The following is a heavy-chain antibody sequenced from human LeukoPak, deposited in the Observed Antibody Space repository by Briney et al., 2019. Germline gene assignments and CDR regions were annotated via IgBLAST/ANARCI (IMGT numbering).Heavy chain of an antibody. CDR2: IWFDGSNK. Sequence: GGSLRLSCAASGFPLSTYGMHWLRQAPGKGLEWVAVIWFDGSNKYYADSVKGRFTISRDNSKNTLYLQMDSLRAEDTAVYYCARAVGPFDYWGQGILVTVSS. CDR3: ARAVGPFDY. D-gene: IGHD3-16*01. J-gene: IGHJ4*02. V-gene: IGHV3-33*01. CDR1: GFPLSTYG.